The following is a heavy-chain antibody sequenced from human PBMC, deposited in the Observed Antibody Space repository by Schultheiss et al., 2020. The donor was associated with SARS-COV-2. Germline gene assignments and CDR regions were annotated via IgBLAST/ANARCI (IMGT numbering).Heavy chain of an antibody. D-gene: IGHD3-10*01. Sequence: ESLKISCAVYGGSFSGYYWSWIRQPPGKGLEWIGEINHSGSTNYKPSLKSRVTISVDTSKNQFSLKLSSVTAADTAVYYCARGDYYDWGYFDYWGQGTLVTVSS. CDR1: GGSFSGYY. CDR2: INHSGST. V-gene: IGHV4-34*01. J-gene: IGHJ4*02. CDR3: ARGDYYDWGYFDY.